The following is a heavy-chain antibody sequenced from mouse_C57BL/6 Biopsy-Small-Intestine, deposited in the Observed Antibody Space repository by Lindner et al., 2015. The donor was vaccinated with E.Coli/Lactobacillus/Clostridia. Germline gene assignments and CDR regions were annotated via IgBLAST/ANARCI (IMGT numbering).Heavy chain of an antibody. D-gene: IGHD2-5*01. V-gene: IGHV1-14*01. CDR3: AVYHSNYVFAY. CDR1: GYTFTSYV. Sequence: VQLQESGPELVKPGASVRMSCKASGYTFTSYVINWVKQKPGQGLEWIGYINPYNDGSKYNAKFKGKATLTSDKSASTAYMELSSLTSEDSAVYYCAVYHSNYVFAYWGQGTLVTVSA. CDR2: INPYNDGS. J-gene: IGHJ3*01.